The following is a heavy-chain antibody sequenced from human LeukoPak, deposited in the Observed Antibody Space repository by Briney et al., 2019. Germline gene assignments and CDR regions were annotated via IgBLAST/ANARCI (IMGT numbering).Heavy chain of an antibody. CDR2: IYYSGST. Sequence: KPSETLSLTCTVSGGSISSSSYYWGWIRQPPGKGLEWIGNIYYSGSTYHNPSLKSRVTISEDSSKNQFSLRLHSLTAADTAIYYCARGRGYDPVVFYFDSWGQGTAVIVSS. V-gene: IGHV4-39*07. CDR1: GGSISSSSYY. D-gene: IGHD2-15*01. CDR3: ARGRGYDPVVFYFDS. J-gene: IGHJ4*02.